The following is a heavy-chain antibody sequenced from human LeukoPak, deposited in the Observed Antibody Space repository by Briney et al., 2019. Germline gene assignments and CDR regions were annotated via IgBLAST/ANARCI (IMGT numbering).Heavy chain of an antibody. D-gene: IGHD2-2*01. V-gene: IGHV3-30*02. Sequence: GGSLRLSCAVSGFTFSRYGMSWVRQAPGKGLAWVAFIRYDGSNKYYADSVKGRFTISRDNSKNTLYLQMNSLRAEDTAVYYCAKDSSTSCHDWGQGTLVTVSS. CDR3: AKDSSTSCHD. J-gene: IGHJ4*02. CDR2: IRYDGSNK. CDR1: GFTFSRYG.